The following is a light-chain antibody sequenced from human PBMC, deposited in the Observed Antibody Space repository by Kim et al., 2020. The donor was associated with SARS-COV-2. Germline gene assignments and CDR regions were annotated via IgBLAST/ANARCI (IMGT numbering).Light chain of an antibody. CDR2: YDS. Sequence: GKTARSTCGGNNIGSKSVHWYQQKPGQAPVLVIYYDSDRPSGIPERFSGSNSGNTATLTISRVEAGDEADYYCQVWDSSSVHPGVVFGGGTQLTVL. CDR3: QVWDSSSVHPGVV. J-gene: IGLJ2*01. V-gene: IGLV3-21*04. CDR1: NIGSKS.